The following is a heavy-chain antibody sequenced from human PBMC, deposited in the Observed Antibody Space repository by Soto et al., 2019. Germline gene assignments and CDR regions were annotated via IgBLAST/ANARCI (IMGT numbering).Heavy chain of an antibody. V-gene: IGHV3-7*01. D-gene: IGHD1-1*01. CDR3: ARVSNDGSMGYQYYGMDV. Sequence: GSLRLSCACSGWTFLSYWMSWVRQAPGKGLEWVANIKQDGSEKYYVDSVKGRFTISRDNAKNSLYLQMNRLGDEDTGVYYCARVSNDGSMGYQYYGMDVWGQGTTVTVSS. CDR1: GWTFLSYW. J-gene: IGHJ6*02. CDR2: IKQDGSEK.